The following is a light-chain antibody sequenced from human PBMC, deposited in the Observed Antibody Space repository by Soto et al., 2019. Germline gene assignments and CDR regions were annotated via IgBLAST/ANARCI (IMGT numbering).Light chain of an antibody. J-gene: IGKJ5*01. Sequence: DIVLTQSPGTLSSFPVQRXNLSCRASQSVTSSFLAWYQQKRGQAPRLLIYGASSRATGIPDRFSGSGSGTDFTLTISRVEPEDFAVYYCQQYDTSPRVTFGQGTRLEIK. CDR2: GAS. CDR1: QSVTSSF. CDR3: QQYDTSPRVT. V-gene: IGKV3-20*01.